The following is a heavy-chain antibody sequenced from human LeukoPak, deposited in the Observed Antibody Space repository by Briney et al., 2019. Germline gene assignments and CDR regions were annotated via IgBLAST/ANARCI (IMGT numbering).Heavy chain of an antibody. CDR1: GGSLSSSSYY. CDR3: ARDLSGWVWFQHYYYYYMDV. CDR2: IYYSGST. J-gene: IGHJ6*03. D-gene: IGHD3-10*01. Sequence: PSETLSLTCTVSGGSLSSSSYYWGWIRQPPGKGLEWLGSIYYSGSTYYNPSLKSRVTISVDTSKNQFSLKLSSVTAADTAVYYCARDLSGWVWFQHYYYYYMDVWGKGTTVTVSS. V-gene: IGHV4-39*07.